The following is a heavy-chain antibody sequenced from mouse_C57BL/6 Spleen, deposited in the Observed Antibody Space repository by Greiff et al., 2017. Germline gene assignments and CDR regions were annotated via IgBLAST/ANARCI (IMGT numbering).Heavy chain of an antibody. CDR2: INPSNGGT. V-gene: IGHV1-53*01. Sequence: VQLQQSGTELVKPGASAKLSCKASGYTFTSYWMHWVKQRPGPGLEWIGNINPSNGGTNYNEKFKSKATLTVDKSSSTAYMQLSSLTSEDSAVYCCARGEDIKLYFDYWDQGTTHTVSS. CDR1: GYTFTSYW. J-gene: IGHJ2*01. D-gene: IGHD1-1*01. CDR3: ARGEDIKLYFDY.